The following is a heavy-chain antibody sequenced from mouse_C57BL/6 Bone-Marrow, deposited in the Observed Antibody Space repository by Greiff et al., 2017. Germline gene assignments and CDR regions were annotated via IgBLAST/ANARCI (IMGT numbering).Heavy chain of an antibody. CDR3: SFTTVVATRYFDV. Sequence: VQLQQSGAELVRPGASVTLSCKASGYTFTDYEMHWVKQTPVHGLEWIGAIDPETGGTAYNQKFKGKAILTADKSSSTAYMELRSLTSEDSAVYYCSFTTVVATRYFDVWGTGTTVTVSS. CDR1: GYTFTDYE. CDR2: IDPETGGT. D-gene: IGHD1-1*01. V-gene: IGHV1-15*01. J-gene: IGHJ1*03.